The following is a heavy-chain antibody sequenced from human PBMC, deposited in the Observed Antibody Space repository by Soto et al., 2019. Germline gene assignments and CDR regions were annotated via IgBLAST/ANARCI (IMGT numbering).Heavy chain of an antibody. D-gene: IGHD6-6*01. CDR3: ARGLQFSSSSGRLAY. Sequence: SETLSLTCAVYGGSFSGYYWSWIRQPPGKGLEWIGEINHSGSTNYNPSLKSRVTISVDTSKNQFSLKLSSVTAADTAVYYCARGLQFSSSSGRLAYWDQGTLVTVSS. CDR1: GGSFSGYY. CDR2: INHSGST. V-gene: IGHV4-34*01. J-gene: IGHJ4*02.